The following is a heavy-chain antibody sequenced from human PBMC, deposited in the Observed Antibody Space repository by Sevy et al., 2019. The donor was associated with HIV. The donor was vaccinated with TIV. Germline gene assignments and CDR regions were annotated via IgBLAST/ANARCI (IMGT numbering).Heavy chain of an antibody. D-gene: IGHD3-10*01. Sequence: GGSLRLSCAASGFTFSSYAMSWVRQAPGKGLEWVSTISASGGSTYCADSVKGRFTISRDNSKNTLYVQMNSLRAEDTAVYYSANMGGLITMVRQWAQGTLVTVSS. J-gene: IGHJ4*02. CDR2: ISASGGST. CDR1: GFTFSSYA. CDR3: ANMGGLITMVRQ. V-gene: IGHV3-23*01.